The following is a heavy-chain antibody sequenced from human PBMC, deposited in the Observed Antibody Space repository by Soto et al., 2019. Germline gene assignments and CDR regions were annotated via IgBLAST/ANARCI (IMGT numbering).Heavy chain of an antibody. V-gene: IGHV1-69*13. D-gene: IGHD3-9*01. CDR1: GGTFSSYA. CDR2: IIPIFGTA. J-gene: IGHJ6*02. CDR3: ARGSLSPGLRYFDWLSDAYYYYGMDV. Sequence: GASVKVSCKASGGTFSSYAISWVRQAPGQGLEWMGGIIPIFGTANYAQKFQGRVTITADESTSTAYMELSSLRSEDTAVYYCARGSLSPGLRYFDWLSDAYYYYGMDVWGQGTTVTVSS.